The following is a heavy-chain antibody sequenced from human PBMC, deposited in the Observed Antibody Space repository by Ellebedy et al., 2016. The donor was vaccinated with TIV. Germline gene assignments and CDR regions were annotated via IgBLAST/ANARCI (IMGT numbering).Heavy chain of an antibody. Sequence: GGSLRLXXAASGFTFSDFGIHWVRQAPGKGLEWVAVIWYDGSKKYYADSVTGRFTLSRDNSKNTLYLQMNSLRAEDTAVYYCAKPQYCSTSSCFRYYGMDVWGQGTTVTVSS. CDR1: GFTFSDFG. V-gene: IGHV3-33*06. D-gene: IGHD2-2*01. CDR2: IWYDGSKK. CDR3: AKPQYCSTSSCFRYYGMDV. J-gene: IGHJ6*02.